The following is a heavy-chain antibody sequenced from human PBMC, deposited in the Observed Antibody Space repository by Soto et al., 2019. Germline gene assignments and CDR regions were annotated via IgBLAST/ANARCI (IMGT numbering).Heavy chain of an antibody. D-gene: IGHD3-22*01. CDR2: IYHTGNT. Sequence: KTSETLSLTCSVSGGSMSSGAYYWNWIRQHPVKGLEWIAYIYHTGNTYYNPSLRSRTTISVDTSENQFSLKLTSVTDADTAVYYCASSYSGYLDNWGQGTLVTVS. J-gene: IGHJ4*02. CDR1: GGSMSSGAYY. V-gene: IGHV4-31*03. CDR3: ASSYSGYLDN.